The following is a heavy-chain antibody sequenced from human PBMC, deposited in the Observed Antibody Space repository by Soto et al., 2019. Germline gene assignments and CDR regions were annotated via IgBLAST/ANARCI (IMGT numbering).Heavy chain of an antibody. J-gene: IGHJ6*02. CDR2: INPSGGST. CDR3: AREGYCSSTSCYGMDV. Sequence: ASVKVSCKASGYTFTSYYMHWVRQAPGQGLEWMGIINPSGGSTSYAQKFQGRVTMTRDTSTSTVYMELSSLRSEDAAVYYCAREGYCSSTSCYGMDVWGQGTTVTVSS. V-gene: IGHV1-46*01. CDR1: GYTFTSYY. D-gene: IGHD2-2*01.